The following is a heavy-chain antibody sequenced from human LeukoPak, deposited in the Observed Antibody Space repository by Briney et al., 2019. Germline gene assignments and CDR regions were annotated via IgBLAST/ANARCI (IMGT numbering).Heavy chain of an antibody. J-gene: IGHJ5*02. Sequence: GGSLRLSCAASGFTFSDYGMHWVRQAPGKGLEWVAFIRRDGGNEYYPDSVKGRFTISRDNSRNTLYLQMNSLRAEDTAVYYCVKGGSSSHNWFDPWGQGTLVTVSS. CDR2: IRRDGGNE. V-gene: IGHV3-30*02. D-gene: IGHD6-13*01. CDR1: GFTFSDYG. CDR3: VKGGSSSHNWFDP.